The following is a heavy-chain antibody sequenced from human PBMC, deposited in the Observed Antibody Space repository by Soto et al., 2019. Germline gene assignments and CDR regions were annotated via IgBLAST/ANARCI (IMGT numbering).Heavy chain of an antibody. CDR2: ILVSGST. V-gene: IGHV3-23*01. Sequence: GGPLRLSCAASGFTCSSYDMSWVRQAPGKGLEWVSTILVSGSTHYPDSVKGRFTISRDNSKNTVFLQMNSLTAGDTAVYYCAKATATGGGAFDICGQGTMVTVSS. CDR1: GFTCSSYD. D-gene: IGHD2-8*02. CDR3: AKATATGGGAFDI. J-gene: IGHJ3*02.